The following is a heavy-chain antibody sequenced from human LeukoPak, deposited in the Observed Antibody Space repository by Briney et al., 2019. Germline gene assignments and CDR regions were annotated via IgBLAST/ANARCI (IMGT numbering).Heavy chain of an antibody. D-gene: IGHD3-22*01. J-gene: IGHJ4*02. CDR2: ISESGGRT. Sequence: GGSLRLSCAVSGLTLSNYGMSWVRQAPRKGLEWVAGISESGGRTIYADSVKGRFTISRDNPKNTLYLQMNSLRAEDTAVYFCAKRGVVIRVILVGFHKEAYYFDSWGQGALVTVSS. CDR3: AKRGVVIRVILVGFHKEAYYFDS. V-gene: IGHV3-23*01. CDR1: GLTLSNYG.